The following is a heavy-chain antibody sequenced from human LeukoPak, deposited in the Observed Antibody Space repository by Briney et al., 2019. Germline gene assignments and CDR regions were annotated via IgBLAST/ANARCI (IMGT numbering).Heavy chain of an antibody. Sequence: KTGGSLRLSCAASGFTFSDYYMSWIRQAPGKGLEWVSYISSSGSTIYYADSVKGRFTISRDNAKNSLYLQMNSLRAEDTAVDYCARVPGIVVVPDAYFQHWGQGTLVTVSS. CDR1: GFTFSDYY. CDR2: ISSSGSTI. D-gene: IGHD2-2*01. V-gene: IGHV3-11*04. J-gene: IGHJ1*01. CDR3: ARVPGIVVVPDAYFQH.